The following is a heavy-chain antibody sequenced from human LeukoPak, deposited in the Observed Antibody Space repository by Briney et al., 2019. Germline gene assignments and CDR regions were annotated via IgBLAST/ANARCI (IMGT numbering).Heavy chain of an antibody. D-gene: IGHD6-13*01. CDR2: IWNAGTNT. J-gene: IGHJ4*02. Sequence: GGSLRLSCAASGFSFSTYGMHWVRQAPGKGLEWVALIWNAGTNTYYADSVKGRFTISRDNSKNTLYLQMNSLRAEDTAVYYCAGGSGTLGNWGQGTLVTVSS. CDR3: AGGSGTLGN. CDR1: GFSFSTYG. V-gene: IGHV3-33*01.